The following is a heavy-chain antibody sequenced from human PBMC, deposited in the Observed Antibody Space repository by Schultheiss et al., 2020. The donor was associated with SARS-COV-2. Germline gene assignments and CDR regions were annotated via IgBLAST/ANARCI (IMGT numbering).Heavy chain of an antibody. J-gene: IGHJ4*02. CDR1: GFTFSSYA. CDR3: ARGRAVAGPFDY. D-gene: IGHD6-19*01. V-gene: IGHV3-66*01. Sequence: GGSLRLSCAASGFTFSSYAMHWVRQAPGKGLEWVSVIYSGGSTYYADSVKGRFTISRDNSKNTLYLQMNSLRAEDTAVYYFARGRAVAGPFDYWGQGTLVTVSS. CDR2: IYSGGST.